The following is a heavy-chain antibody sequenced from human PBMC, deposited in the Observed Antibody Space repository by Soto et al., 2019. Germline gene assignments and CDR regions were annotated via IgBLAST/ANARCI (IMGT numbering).Heavy chain of an antibody. CDR2: INGGAGDT. Sequence: QVQLVQSGAEVRKPGASVKISCKASGYIFTSYAIHWLRQAPGQRLEWMGWINGGAGDTRYSVNFQCRVTFTRDTVATTAFMDLSSLSSADTAIYYCARSPSRMAAETLLDPWGQGTLVTVSS. CDR3: ARSPSRMAAETLLDP. CDR1: GYIFTSYA. D-gene: IGHD6-6*01. J-gene: IGHJ5*02. V-gene: IGHV1-3*01.